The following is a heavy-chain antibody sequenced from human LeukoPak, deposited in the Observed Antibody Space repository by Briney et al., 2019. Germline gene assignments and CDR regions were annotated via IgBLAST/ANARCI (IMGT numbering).Heavy chain of an antibody. V-gene: IGHV3-23*01. CDR3: ARVDHYYDSSGYYGALDY. CDR2: TSGSGRSI. CDR1: GFTFSSYA. Sequence: QPGGSLRLSCAASGFTFSSYAMSWVRQAPGKGLEWVSGTSGSGRSIHYADSVKGRFTISRDNSKNTLYLQMNSLRAEDTAVYYCARVDHYYDSSGYYGALDYWGQGTLVTVSS. J-gene: IGHJ4*02. D-gene: IGHD3-22*01.